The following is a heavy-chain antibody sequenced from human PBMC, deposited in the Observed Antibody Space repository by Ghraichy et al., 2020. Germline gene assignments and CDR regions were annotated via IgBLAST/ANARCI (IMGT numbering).Heavy chain of an antibody. J-gene: IGHJ3*02. Sequence: SGPTLVKPTQTLTLTCTFSGFSLSTSGVGVGWIRQPPGKALEWLALIYWNDDKRYSPSLKSRLTITKDTSKNQVVLTMTNMDPVDTATYYCAHRLQLAARPHDDAFDIWGQGTMVTVSS. CDR1: GFSLSTSGVG. V-gene: IGHV2-5*01. CDR2: IYWNDDK. CDR3: AHRLQLAARPHDDAFDI. D-gene: IGHD6-6*01.